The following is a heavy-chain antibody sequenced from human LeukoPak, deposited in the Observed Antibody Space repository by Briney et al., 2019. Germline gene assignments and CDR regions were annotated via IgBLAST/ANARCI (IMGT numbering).Heavy chain of an antibody. CDR1: GGSISSSSYY. D-gene: IGHD5-18*01. V-gene: IGHV4-39*01. CDR2: IYYSGST. Sequence: SETLSLTCTVSGGSISSSSYYWGWIRQPPGKGLEWIGSIYYSGSTYDSPSLKSRVTISVDTSKNQFSLKLSSVTAADTAVYYCARPNSPPRGYSYGYYDAFDIWGQGTMVTVSS. J-gene: IGHJ3*02. CDR3: ARPNSPPRGYSYGYYDAFDI.